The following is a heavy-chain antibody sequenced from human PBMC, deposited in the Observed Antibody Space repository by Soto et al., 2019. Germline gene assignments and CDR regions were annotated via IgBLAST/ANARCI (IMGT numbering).Heavy chain of an antibody. CDR1: GGSFSGYY. CDR3: ARENGSGSYWGY. D-gene: IGHD3-10*01. J-gene: IGHJ4*02. CDR2: INHSGST. Sequence: QVQLQQWGAGLLKPSETLSLTCAVYGGSFSGYYWSWIRQPPGKGLEWIGEINHSGSTNYNPSLKSRVTISVDTAKNQFSLKLSSVTAADTAVYYCARENGSGSYWGYCGQGTLVTVSS. V-gene: IGHV4-34*01.